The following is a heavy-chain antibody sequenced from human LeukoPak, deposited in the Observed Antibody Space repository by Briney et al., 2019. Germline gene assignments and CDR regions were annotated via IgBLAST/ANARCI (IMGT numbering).Heavy chain of an antibody. CDR1: GFTVSSNY. CDR2: ISSSSSYI. D-gene: IGHD3-22*01. CDR3: ARDSSGLSTAFDI. V-gene: IGHV3-21*01. Sequence: SGGSLRLSCAASGFTVSSNYMSRVRQAPGKGLEWVSSISSSSSYIYYADSLKGRFTISRDNAKNSLFLQMNSLRAEDTAVYYCARDSSGLSTAFDIWGQGTMVTVSS. J-gene: IGHJ3*02.